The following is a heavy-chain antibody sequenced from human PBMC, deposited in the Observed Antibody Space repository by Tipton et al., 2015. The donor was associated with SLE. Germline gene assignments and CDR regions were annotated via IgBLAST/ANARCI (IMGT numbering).Heavy chain of an antibody. J-gene: IGHJ4*02. Sequence: TLSLTCTVSGGSISSGDYYWSWIRQPPGKGLEWIGEINHSGSTNYNPSLKSRVTISVDTSKNQFSLKLSSVTAADTAVYYCARGPGGEQQLVPSVDYWGQGTLVTVSS. CDR2: INHSGST. V-gene: IGHV4-30-4*01. D-gene: IGHD6-13*01. CDR3: ARGPGGEQQLVPSVDY. CDR1: GGSISSGDYY.